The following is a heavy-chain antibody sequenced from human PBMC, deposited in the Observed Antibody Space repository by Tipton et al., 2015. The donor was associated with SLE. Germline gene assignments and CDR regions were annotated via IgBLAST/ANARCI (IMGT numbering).Heavy chain of an antibody. Sequence: TLSLTCTVSGDSISSGGYYWTWIRQHPGKGLEWVGHILDRGSTKYNSSLKSRVTISVDTSKNQFSLRMTSVTAADTAVYYCARERITTMTTGWFDPWGQGSLVTVSS. D-gene: IGHD4-17*01. CDR2: ILDRGST. V-gene: IGHV4-31*03. J-gene: IGHJ5*02. CDR3: ARERITTMTTGWFDP. CDR1: GDSISSGGYY.